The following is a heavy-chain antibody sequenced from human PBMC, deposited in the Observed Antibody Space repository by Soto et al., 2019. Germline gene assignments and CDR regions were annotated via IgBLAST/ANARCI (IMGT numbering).Heavy chain of an antibody. CDR2: IKQDGSEK. Sequence: EVQLVESGGGFVQPGGSLRLSCAASGVTFSSYWMSWVRQAPGKGLEWVANIKQDGSEKYYVDSVKGLFTISRDNAKNSLYLQMNSLRAEDTAGYYCAREETYSSSSEFDYWGQGNLVTVSS. CDR3: AREETYSSSSEFDY. J-gene: IGHJ4*02. D-gene: IGHD6-6*01. V-gene: IGHV3-7*03. CDR1: GVTFSSYW.